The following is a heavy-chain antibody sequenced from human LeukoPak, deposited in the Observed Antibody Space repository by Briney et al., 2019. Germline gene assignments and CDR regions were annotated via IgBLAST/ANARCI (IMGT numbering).Heavy chain of an antibody. CDR3: ARYVYYDSSGYWSAFDI. V-gene: IGHV1-69*05. J-gene: IGHJ3*02. CDR1: GGTFSSYA. Sequence: SVKVSCKASGGTFSSYAIGWVRQAPGQGLEWMGGIIPIFGTANYAQKFQSRVTITTDESTSTAYMELSSLRSEDTAVYYCARYVYYDSSGYWSAFDIWGQGTMVTVSS. D-gene: IGHD3-22*01. CDR2: IIPIFGTA.